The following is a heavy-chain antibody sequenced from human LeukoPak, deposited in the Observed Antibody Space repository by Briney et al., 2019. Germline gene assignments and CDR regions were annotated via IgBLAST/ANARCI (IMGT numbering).Heavy chain of an antibody. Sequence: GGSLRLSCAASGFTFSSYAMHWVRQAPGKGLEGVAVISYDGSNKYYADSVKGRFTISRDNSKNTLYLQMDSLRAEDTAVYYCARGRGYYYDILTGYYPLTHYYYYGMDVWGQGTTVTVSS. CDR3: ARGRGYYYDILTGYYPLTHYYYYGMDV. J-gene: IGHJ6*02. V-gene: IGHV3-30-3*01. D-gene: IGHD3-9*01. CDR1: GFTFSSYA. CDR2: ISYDGSNK.